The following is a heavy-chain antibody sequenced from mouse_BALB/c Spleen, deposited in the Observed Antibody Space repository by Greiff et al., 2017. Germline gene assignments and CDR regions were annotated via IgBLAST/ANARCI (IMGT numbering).Heavy chain of an antibody. D-gene: IGHD2-4*01. V-gene: IGHV1-47*01. J-gene: IGHJ2*01. CDR1: GYTFTTYP. Sequence: VQLQQSGAELVKPGASVKMSCKASGYTFTTYPIEWVKQNPGKGLEWIGNFHPYNDDTKYNEKFKGKAKLTVETSSSTVYLELSRVTSDDSAVFYCGRSEYDLDYWGQGTTLTVSS. CDR2: FHPYNDDT. CDR3: GRSEYDLDY.